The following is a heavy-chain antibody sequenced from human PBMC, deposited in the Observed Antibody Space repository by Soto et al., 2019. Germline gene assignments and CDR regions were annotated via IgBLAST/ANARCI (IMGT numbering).Heavy chain of an antibody. Sequence: SETLSLTCAVYGGSFSGYYWSWIRQPPGKGLEWIGEINHSGSTNYNPSLKSRVTISVDTSKNQFSLKLSSVTAADTAVYYCARDAPPIIGYYYYMDVWGKGTTVTVSS. J-gene: IGHJ6*03. CDR2: INHSGST. D-gene: IGHD2-15*01. CDR1: GGSFSGYY. V-gene: IGHV4-34*01. CDR3: ARDAPPIIGYYYYMDV.